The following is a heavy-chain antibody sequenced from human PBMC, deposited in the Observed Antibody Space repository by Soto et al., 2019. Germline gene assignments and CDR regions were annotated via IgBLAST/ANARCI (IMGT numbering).Heavy chain of an antibody. CDR1: GDSISSADYF. CDR3: ARASGDSSGYSFHL. Sequence: QVQLQESGPGLVKPSQTLSLTCTVSGDSISSADYFWSWIRQPPGKGLEWIGYISSSGRTYYNPSLESRLVISLEPSKNRFFLKLNSVTAADTAVFYGARASGDSSGYSFHLWGQGTQVTVSS. CDR2: ISSSGRT. V-gene: IGHV4-30-4*01. D-gene: IGHD3-22*01. J-gene: IGHJ4*02.